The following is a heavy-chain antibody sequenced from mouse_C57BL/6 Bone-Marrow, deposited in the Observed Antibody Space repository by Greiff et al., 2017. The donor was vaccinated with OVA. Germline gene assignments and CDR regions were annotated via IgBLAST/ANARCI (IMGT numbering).Heavy chain of an antibody. V-gene: IGHV2-5*01. CDR1: GFSLTSYG. D-gene: IGHD1-1*01. J-gene: IGHJ1*03. CDR2: IWRGGST. Sequence: QVQLKQSGPGLVQPSQSLSITCTVSGFSLTSYGVHWVRQSPGKGLEWLGVIWRGGSTDYNAAFMSRLSITKDNSKSQVFFKMNSLQADDTAIYYCAKNRPNGSSYGWYFDVWGTGTTVTVSS. CDR3: AKNRPNGSSYGWYFDV.